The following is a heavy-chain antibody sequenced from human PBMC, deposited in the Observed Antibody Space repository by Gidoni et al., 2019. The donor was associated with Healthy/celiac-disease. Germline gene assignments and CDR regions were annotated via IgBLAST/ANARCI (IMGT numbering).Heavy chain of an antibody. Sequence: GQRLEWIGWIVVGSGNTNYAQKFQERVTITRDMSTSTAYMELSSLRSEDTAVYYCAAVYDSSGYYYSYWGQGTLDTVSS. CDR2: IVVGSGNT. V-gene: IGHV1-58*01. CDR3: AAVYDSSGYYYSY. J-gene: IGHJ4*02. D-gene: IGHD3-22*01.